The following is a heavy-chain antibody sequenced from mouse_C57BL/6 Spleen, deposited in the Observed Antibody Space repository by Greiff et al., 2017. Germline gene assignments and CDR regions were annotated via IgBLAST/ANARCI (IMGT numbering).Heavy chain of an antibody. V-gene: IGHV3-6*01. CDR2: ISYDGSN. Sequence: EVKLVESGPGLVKPSQSLSLTCSVTGYSITSGYYWNWIRQFPGNKLEWMGYISYDGSNNYNPSLKNRISITRDTSKNQFFLKLNSVTTEDTATYYCAMIYYGNYDYFDYWGQGTTLTVSS. CDR1: GYSITSGYY. CDR3: AMIYYGNYDYFDY. J-gene: IGHJ2*01. D-gene: IGHD2-1*01.